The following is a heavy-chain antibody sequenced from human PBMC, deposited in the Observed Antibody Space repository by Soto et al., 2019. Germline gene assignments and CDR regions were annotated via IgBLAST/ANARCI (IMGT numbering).Heavy chain of an antibody. CDR2: INTYNGNI. V-gene: IGHV1-18*01. Sequence: QVQLVQSGAEVKKPGASVKVSCKVSGYTFANYGISWARQAPGQGLEWMGWINTYNGNINYAQKLQGRVTMTTDTTTSTAYMELRSLRSDDTAQYYCARERGNYEYLDYWGQGTLVTVSS. J-gene: IGHJ4*02. CDR1: GYTFANYG. D-gene: IGHD1-7*01. CDR3: ARERGNYEYLDY.